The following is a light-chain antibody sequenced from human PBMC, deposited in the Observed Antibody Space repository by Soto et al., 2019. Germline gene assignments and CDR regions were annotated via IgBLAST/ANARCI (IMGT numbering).Light chain of an antibody. J-gene: IGLJ2*01. Sequence: QPVLTQSPSASASLGASVKLTCTLSSGHSSYAIAWHQHQPDKGPRYLMKLNSNGSLSKGDGIPDRFSGSSSGAERYLTISSLQSEDEADYYCQTWGTGIFGGGTKVTVL. CDR2: LNSNGSL. CDR3: QTWGTGI. CDR1: SGHSSYA. V-gene: IGLV4-69*01.